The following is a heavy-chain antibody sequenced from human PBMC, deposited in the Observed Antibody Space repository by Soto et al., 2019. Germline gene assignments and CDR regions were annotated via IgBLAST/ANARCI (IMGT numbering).Heavy chain of an antibody. CDR2: IHRSGST. CDR3: ARDQGVSAASITWFDP. J-gene: IGHJ5*02. D-gene: IGHD3-10*01. CDR1: GASMNSYH. V-gene: IGHV4-4*07. Sequence: NPSETLSLTCTVSGASMNSYHWSWIRQPAGKGLEWIGHIHRSGSTNYNPSLKSRVTMSVDTSKNQFSLMLMSLTAADTAVYYCARDQGVSAASITWFDPWGQGSLVTVSS.